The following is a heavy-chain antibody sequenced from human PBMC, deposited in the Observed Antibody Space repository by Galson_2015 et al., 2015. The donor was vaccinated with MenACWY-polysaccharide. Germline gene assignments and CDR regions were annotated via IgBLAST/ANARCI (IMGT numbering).Heavy chain of an antibody. J-gene: IGHJ4*02. CDR1: GDSVSSNSVT. CDR3: ARDRDYYGIDY. V-gene: IGHV6-1*01. D-gene: IGHD3-10*01. CDR2: TYYRSKWYN. Sequence: CAIYGDSVSSNSVTWNWIRQSPSRGLEWLGRTYYRSKWYNDYAVSVKSRITISPDTSTNQFSLQLNSMTPEDTAVYYCARDRDYYGIDYWGQGTLVTVSS.